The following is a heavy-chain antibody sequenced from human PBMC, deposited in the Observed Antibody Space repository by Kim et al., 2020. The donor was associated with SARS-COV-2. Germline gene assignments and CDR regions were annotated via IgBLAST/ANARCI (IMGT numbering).Heavy chain of an antibody. CDR3: ARDRIAVAGTYYYYYGM. V-gene: IGHV3-33*05. D-gene: IGHD6-19*01. J-gene: IGHJ6*01. CDR2: ISYDGSNK. Sequence: GGSLRLSCAASGFTFSSYGMHWVRQAPGKGLEWVPVISYDGSNKYYADSVKGRFTISRDNSKNTLYLQMNSLRAEDTAVYYCARDRIAVAGTYYYYYGM. CDR1: GFTFSSYG.